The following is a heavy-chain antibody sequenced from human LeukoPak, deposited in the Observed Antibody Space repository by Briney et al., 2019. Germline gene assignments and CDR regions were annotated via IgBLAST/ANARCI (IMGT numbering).Heavy chain of an antibody. CDR2: ISGDGGST. J-gene: IGHJ4*02. CDR3: AKPSSSPRDGY. CDR1: GFTFSSYS. Sequence: GGSLRLSCAASGFTFSSYSMNWVRQAPGKGLEWVSLISGDGGSTYYADSVKGRFTISRDNSKNSLYLQMNSLRTEDTALYYCAKPSSSPRDGYWGQGTLVTVSS. V-gene: IGHV3-43*02. D-gene: IGHD6-13*01.